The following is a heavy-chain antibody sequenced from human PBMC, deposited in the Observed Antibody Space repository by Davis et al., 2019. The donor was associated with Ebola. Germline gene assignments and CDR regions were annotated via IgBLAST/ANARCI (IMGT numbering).Heavy chain of an antibody. CDR2: INPSGGST. J-gene: IGHJ4*02. CDR1: GYTFTSYY. CDR3: ARKGWLPNKKPYFDY. Sequence: ASVKVSCKASGYTFTSYYMHWVRQAPGQGLEWMGIINPSGGSTSYAQKFQGRVTMTRDTSTSTVYMELSSLRSEDTAVYYCARKGWLPNKKPYFDYWGQGTLVTVSS. V-gene: IGHV1-46*01. D-gene: IGHD3-22*01.